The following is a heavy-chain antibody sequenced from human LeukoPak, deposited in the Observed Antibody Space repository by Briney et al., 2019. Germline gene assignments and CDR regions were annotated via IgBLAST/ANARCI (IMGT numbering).Heavy chain of an antibody. V-gene: IGHV1-8*01. CDR3: ARGGYSGYDFNS. J-gene: IGHJ4*02. D-gene: IGHD5-12*01. CDR1: GYTFTTYD. CDR2: MNPNSGNT. Sequence: VASVKVSCKTSGYTFTTYDINWVRQASGQRLEWMGWMNPNSGNTGYAQKFQGRVTMTRNIAISTAYMELSSLRSEDTAMYYCARGGYSGYDFNSWGQGTLVTVSS.